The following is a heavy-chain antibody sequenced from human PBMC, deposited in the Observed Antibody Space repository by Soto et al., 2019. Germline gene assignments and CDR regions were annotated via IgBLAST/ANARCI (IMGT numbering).Heavy chain of an antibody. D-gene: IGHD4-17*01. V-gene: IGHV1-69*06. J-gene: IGHJ4*02. CDR3: ARDLTVTTSYYFDY. CDR1: GGTFSSYA. Sequence: SVKVSCKASGGTFSSYAISWVRQAPGQGLEWMGGIIPIFGTANYAQKFQGRVTITADKSTSTAYMELSSLRSEDTAVYYCARDLTVTTSYYFDYWGQGTLVTVSS. CDR2: IIPIFGTA.